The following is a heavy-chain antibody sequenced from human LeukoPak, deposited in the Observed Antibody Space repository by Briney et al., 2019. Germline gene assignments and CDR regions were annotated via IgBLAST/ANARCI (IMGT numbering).Heavy chain of an antibody. Sequence: GGSLRLSCAASGFTFSSYGMHWVRQAPGKGLEGVAFIRYDGSNKFYADSVKGRFTISRDNSKNTLYLQMNSLRAEDTAVYYCAKDLDYYGSRSYTFDYWGQGTLVTVSS. CDR2: IRYDGSNK. V-gene: IGHV3-30*02. CDR3: AKDLDYYGSRSYTFDY. D-gene: IGHD3-10*01. J-gene: IGHJ4*02. CDR1: GFTFSSYG.